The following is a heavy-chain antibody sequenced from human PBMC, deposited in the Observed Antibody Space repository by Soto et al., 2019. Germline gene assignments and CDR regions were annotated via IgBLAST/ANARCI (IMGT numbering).Heavy chain of an antibody. V-gene: IGHV1-69*12. D-gene: IGHD2-15*01. CDR2: IIPIFGTA. Sequence: QVQLVQSGAEVKKPGSSVKVSCKASGGTFSSYAISWVRQAPGQGLEWMGGIIPIFGTANYAHKFQGRVTITADESTSTAYMGLSSLSAEDTSVYYCARGGVYCSGGSCHGYYYGMDVWGQGTTVTVSS. CDR1: GGTFSSYA. J-gene: IGHJ6*02. CDR3: ARGGVYCSGGSCHGYYYGMDV.